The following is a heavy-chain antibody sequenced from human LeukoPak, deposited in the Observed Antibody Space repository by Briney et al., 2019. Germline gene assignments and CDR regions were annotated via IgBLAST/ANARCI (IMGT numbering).Heavy chain of an antibody. CDR1: GFTFSSYS. J-gene: IGHJ4*02. Sequence: GGSLRLSCAASGFTFSSYSMNWVRQAPGKGLEWVSSISSSSGYIYYADSVKGRFTISRDNAKNSLYLQMNSLRAEDTAVYYCARDRGYCSGGSCYSANFDYWGQGTLVTVSS. CDR2: ISSSSGYI. V-gene: IGHV3-21*01. D-gene: IGHD2-15*01. CDR3: ARDRGYCSGGSCYSANFDY.